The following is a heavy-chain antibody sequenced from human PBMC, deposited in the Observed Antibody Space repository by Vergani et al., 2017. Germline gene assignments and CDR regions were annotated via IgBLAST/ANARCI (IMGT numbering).Heavy chain of an antibody. CDR2: IIPIFGTA. CDR3: ARLPWGIAAAGSVLGVWFDP. J-gene: IGHJ5*02. V-gene: IGHV1-69*01. Sequence: QVQLVQSGAEVKKPGSSVKVSCKASGGTFSSYAISWVRQAPGQGLEWMGGIIPIFGTANYAQKFQGRVTITADESTSTAYMELSSLRSEDTAVYYCARLPWGIAAAGSVLGVWFDPWGQGTLVTVSS. CDR1: GGTFSSYA. D-gene: IGHD6-13*01.